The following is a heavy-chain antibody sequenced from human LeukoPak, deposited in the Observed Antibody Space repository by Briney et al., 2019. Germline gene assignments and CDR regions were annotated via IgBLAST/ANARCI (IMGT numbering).Heavy chain of an antibody. CDR3: TRDLAAVPGPRMDV. CDR2: MNPDGSER. Sequence: GRSLRLSCKASGFTFSSYGMHWVRQAPGKGLEWVALMNPDGSERYYVDSVKGRFTISRDNARNSLYLQMDSLRDDDTAMYFCTRDLAAVPGPRMDVWGQGTTVTVSS. CDR1: GFTFSSYG. V-gene: IGHV3-7*03. D-gene: IGHD6-19*01. J-gene: IGHJ6*02.